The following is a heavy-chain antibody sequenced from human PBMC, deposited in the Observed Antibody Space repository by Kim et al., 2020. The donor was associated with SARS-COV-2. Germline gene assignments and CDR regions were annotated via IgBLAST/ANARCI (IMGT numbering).Heavy chain of an antibody. CDR1: GYTISSGYY. D-gene: IGHD1-1*01. CDR3: AAEGLDQIYNYGMDV. J-gene: IGHJ6*02. V-gene: IGHV4-38-2*02. CDR2: IYHSGST. Sequence: SETLSLTCTVSGYTISSGYYWGWIRQPPGKGLEWIGSIYHSGSTYYNPSLKSRVTISVDTSKNQFSLKLSSVTAADTAVYYCAAEGLDQIYNYGMDVWGQGTTVTVSS.